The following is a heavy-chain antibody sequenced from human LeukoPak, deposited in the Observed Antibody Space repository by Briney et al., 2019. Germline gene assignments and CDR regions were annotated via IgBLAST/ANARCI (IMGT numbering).Heavy chain of an antibody. J-gene: IGHJ6*02. CDR2: ISAYNGNT. CDR1: GYTFTSYG. CDR3: ARKGYYYGMDV. V-gene: IGHV1-18*01. Sequence: ASVKVSCKASGYTFTSYGISWVRQAPGQGLEWMGWISAYNGNTNYAQKLQGRVTMTTDTSTSTAYVELRSLRSDDTAVYYGARKGYYYGMDVWGQGTTVTVSS.